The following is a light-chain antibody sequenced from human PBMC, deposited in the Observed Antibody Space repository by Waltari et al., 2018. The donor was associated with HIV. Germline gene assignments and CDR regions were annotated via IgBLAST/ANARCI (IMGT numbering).Light chain of an antibody. CDR1: SNDVGYYNL. Sequence: QSALTQPASVSGSPGQSITISCAGASNDVGYYNLVSRYQQPPGKAPKLMIYDVTKRPAVDAHRFSGAKCGNMASLTISGLQGEDEADYYCCSYAGSGTWVFGGGTKVTVL. J-gene: IGLJ3*02. CDR3: CSYAGSGTWV. V-gene: IGLV2-23*02. CDR2: DVT.